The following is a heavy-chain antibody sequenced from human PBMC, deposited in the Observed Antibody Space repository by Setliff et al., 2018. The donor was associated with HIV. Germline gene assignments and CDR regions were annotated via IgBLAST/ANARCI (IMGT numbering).Heavy chain of an antibody. V-gene: IGHV7-4-1*02. CDR2: INTNTGNP. J-gene: IGHJ5*02. CDR1: GYTFTSYA. Sequence: GASVKVSCKASGYTFTSYAMNWVRQAPGQGLEWMGWINTNTGNPTYAQGFTGRFVFSLDTSVSTAYLGISSLEAEDTAVYFCARVRTSYNFWVGDVFDPWGQGTLVTVSS. D-gene: IGHD1-1*01. CDR3: ARVRTSYNFWVGDVFDP.